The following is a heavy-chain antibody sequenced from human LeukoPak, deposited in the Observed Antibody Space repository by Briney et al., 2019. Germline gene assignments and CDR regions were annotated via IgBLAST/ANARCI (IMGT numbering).Heavy chain of an antibody. D-gene: IGHD5-18*01. J-gene: IGHJ4*02. CDR3: AVYDRDAGYSYGSPFDY. CDR2: IDPSDSYT. V-gene: IGHV5-10-1*01. Sequence: GESLKISCKGSGYSFTSCWISWVRQMPGKGLEWMGRIDPSDSYTNYSPSFQGHVTISADESISTAYLQWSSLKASDTAMYYCAVYDRDAGYSYGSPFDYWGQGTLVTVSS. CDR1: GYSFTSCW.